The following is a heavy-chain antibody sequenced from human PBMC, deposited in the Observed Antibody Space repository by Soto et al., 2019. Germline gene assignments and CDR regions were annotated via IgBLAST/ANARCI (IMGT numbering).Heavy chain of an antibody. V-gene: IGHV5-51*01. CDR3: ARGYFDSGHGDDL. D-gene: IGHD3-10*01. Sequence: EQLEQSGAEVKKPRESLKISCKGPGHLFNNHWIGWVRQTPGKGLEWMGLIFTRDSETKTIPSFQGHVSFSVDNSINTVYLQWTSLKTTDTGIYFCARGYFDSGHGDDLWGQGTLVTVSS. CDR1: GHLFNNHW. J-gene: IGHJ5*02. CDR2: IFTRDSET.